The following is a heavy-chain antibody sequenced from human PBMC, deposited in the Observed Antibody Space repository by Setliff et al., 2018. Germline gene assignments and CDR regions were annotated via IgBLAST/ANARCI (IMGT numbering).Heavy chain of an antibody. V-gene: IGHV1-2*02. Sequence: ASVKVSCKASGYTFTGFYIHWVRQAPGQGLEWMGWIDPNTGGTNYAQKFQGGVTMTRDTSISTAYMELRSLKSDDTAVYYCSRNSVTMNAFDIWGQGTRVTVSS. CDR2: IDPNTGGT. CDR3: SRNSVTMNAFDI. CDR1: GYTFTGFY. D-gene: IGHD4-17*01. J-gene: IGHJ3*02.